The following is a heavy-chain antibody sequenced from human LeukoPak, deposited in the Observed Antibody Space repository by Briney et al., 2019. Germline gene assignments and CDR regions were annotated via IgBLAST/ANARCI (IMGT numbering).Heavy chain of an antibody. CDR2: IIPIFGTA. V-gene: IGHV1-69*06. J-gene: IGHJ4*02. D-gene: IGHD3-9*01. CDR3: ARAHYDILTGYYPFDY. CDR1: GGTFSSYA. Sequence: SVKVSCKASGGTFSSYAISWVRQAPGQGLEWMGGIIPIFGTANYAQKFQGRVTITAVKSTSTAYMELSSLRSEDTAVYYCARAHYDILTGYYPFDYWGQGTLVTVSS.